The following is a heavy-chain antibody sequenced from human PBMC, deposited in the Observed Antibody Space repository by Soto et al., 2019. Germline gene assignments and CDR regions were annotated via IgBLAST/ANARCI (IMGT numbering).Heavy chain of an antibody. V-gene: IGHV3-21*01. Sequence: PGGSLRLSCAASGFTFSSYSMNWVRQAPGKGPEWVSSISSSSSYIYYADSVKGRFTISRDNAKNSLYLQMNSLRAEDTAVYYCARDLGEVYATWGQGTLVTGSS. CDR2: ISSSSSYI. CDR1: GFTFSSYS. CDR3: ARDLGEVYAT. D-gene: IGHD2-8*01. J-gene: IGHJ5*02.